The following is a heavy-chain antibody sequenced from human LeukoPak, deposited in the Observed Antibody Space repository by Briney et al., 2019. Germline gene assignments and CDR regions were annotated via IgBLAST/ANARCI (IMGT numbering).Heavy chain of an antibody. J-gene: IGHJ4*02. CDR3: AGGRDGCNSRYY. CDR2: IIPIFGTA. CDR1: GGTFSSYA. D-gene: IGHD5-24*01. V-gene: IGHV1-69*05. Sequence: SVKVSCKASGGTFSSYAISWVRQAPGQGLEWMGGIIPIFGTANYAQKFQGRVTINTDESTSTAYMELSSLRSEDTAVYYCAGGRDGCNSRYYWGQGTLVTVSS.